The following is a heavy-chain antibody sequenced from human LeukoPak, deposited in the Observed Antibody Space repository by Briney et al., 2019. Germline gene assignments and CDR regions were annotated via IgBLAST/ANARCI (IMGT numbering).Heavy chain of an antibody. V-gene: IGHV3-21*01. Sequence: GGSLRLSCAASGFTFSSYSMNWVRQAPGKGLEWVSSISSSSYIYYADSVKGRFTISRDNAKNSLYLQMNSLRAEDTAVYYCARSPTSTVTTSMDVWGKGTTVTVSS. CDR2: ISSSSYI. CDR1: GFTFSSYS. J-gene: IGHJ6*03. D-gene: IGHD4-17*01. CDR3: ARSPTSTVTTSMDV.